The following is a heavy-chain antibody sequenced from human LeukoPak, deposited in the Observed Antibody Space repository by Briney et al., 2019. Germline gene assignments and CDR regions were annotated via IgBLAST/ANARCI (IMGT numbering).Heavy chain of an antibody. V-gene: IGHV4-39*01. D-gene: IGHD3-3*01. CDR3: ASPKTDFWSGYYFDY. Sequence: SEALSLTCTVSGGSISSGSYYWSWIRQPAGKGLEWIGSIYYSGSTYYNPSLKSRVTISVDTSKNQFSLKLSSVTAADTAVYYCASPKTDFWSGYYFDYWGQGTLVTVSS. CDR1: GGSISSGSYY. CDR2: IYYSGST. J-gene: IGHJ4*02.